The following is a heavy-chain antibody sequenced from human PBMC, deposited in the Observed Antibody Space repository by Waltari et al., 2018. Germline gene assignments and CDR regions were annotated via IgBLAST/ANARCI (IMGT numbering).Heavy chain of an antibody. J-gene: IGHJ4*02. CDR3: AKQENLQLRGNIDY. CDR1: GFTFSSYA. Sequence: EVQLLESGGGLVQPGGSLRLSCAASGFTFSSYAMSWVRQAPGKGLEWVSAIGGSGGSTYYADSVKGRFTISRDNSKNTLYLQMNSLRAEDTAVYYCAKQENLQLRGNIDYWGQGTLVTVSS. CDR2: IGGSGGST. V-gene: IGHV3-23*01. D-gene: IGHD5-18*01.